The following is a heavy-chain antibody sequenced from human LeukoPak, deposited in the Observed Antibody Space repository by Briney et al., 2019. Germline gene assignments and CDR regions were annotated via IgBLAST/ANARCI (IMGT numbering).Heavy chain of an antibody. CDR3: ARDRAAAAGTFDY. Sequence: GGSLRLSCAASGFTVSSNYMSWVRQAPGKGLEWASVIYSGGSTYYADSVKGRFTISRDNPKNTLYLQMNSLRAEDTAVYYCARDRAAAAGTFDYWGQGALVTVSS. CDR1: GFTVSSNY. V-gene: IGHV3-66*02. CDR2: IYSGGST. D-gene: IGHD6-13*01. J-gene: IGHJ4*02.